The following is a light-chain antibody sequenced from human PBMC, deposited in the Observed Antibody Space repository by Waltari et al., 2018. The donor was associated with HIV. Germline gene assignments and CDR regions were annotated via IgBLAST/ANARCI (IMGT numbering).Light chain of an antibody. CDR3: SSYAGSNNYV. V-gene: IGLV2-8*01. CDR1: SSDVGGYNY. J-gene: IGLJ1*01. Sequence: QSALNQPPSASGSPGQSVTIPCTGTSSDVGGYNYVSWYQQNPGQAPKLLVYEVNNRPSGVPDLFSCSTSGNPASLTVSGLQAEDEADYYCSSYAGSNNYVFGTVTKVTVL. CDR2: EVN.